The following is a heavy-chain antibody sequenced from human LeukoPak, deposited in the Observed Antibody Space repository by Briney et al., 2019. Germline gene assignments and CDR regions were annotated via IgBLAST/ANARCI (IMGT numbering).Heavy chain of an antibody. Sequence: PGGSLRLSCAASGFTFSSYAMSWVRQAPGKGLEWVSAISGSGGSTYYADSVKGRFTISRDNSKNTLYLQMNSLRAEDTAVYHCAKLGSSWTYYFDYWGQGTLVTVSS. CDR1: GFTFSSYA. J-gene: IGHJ4*02. V-gene: IGHV3-23*01. CDR2: ISGSGGST. CDR3: AKLGSSWTYYFDY. D-gene: IGHD6-13*01.